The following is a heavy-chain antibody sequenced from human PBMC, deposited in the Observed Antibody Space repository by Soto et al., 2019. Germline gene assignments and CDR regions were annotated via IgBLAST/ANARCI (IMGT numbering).Heavy chain of an antibody. J-gene: IGHJ1*01. CDR3: AREENCSDGVCYSEYFQR. CDR1: GYIFTAYS. D-gene: IGHD2-15*01. CDR2: VNPSGGST. Sequence: QVQLVQSGAEVKKPGASVKVSCKASGYIFTAYSMHWVRQAPGQGLEWMGVVNPSGGSTNYAQRFQGRITMTRDTPTSTVYMDLKFLTSEDTAVYYCAREENCSDGVCYSEYFQRWGQGTLVTVSS. V-gene: IGHV1-46*01.